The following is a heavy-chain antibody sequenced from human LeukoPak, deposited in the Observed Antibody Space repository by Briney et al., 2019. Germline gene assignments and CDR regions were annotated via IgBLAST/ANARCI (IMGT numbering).Heavy chain of an antibody. CDR1: GFAFSSYA. D-gene: IGHD3-22*01. V-gene: IGHV4-39*01. CDR2: IYYSGST. CDR3: ARDTSGYYFFDY. J-gene: IGHJ4*02. Sequence: GSLRLSCAASGFAFSSYAMSWVRQPPGKGLEWIGSIYYSGSTYYDPSLKGRVTISVDTSKNQFSLKLSSVTAADTAVYFCARDTSGYYFFDYWGQGTLVTVSS.